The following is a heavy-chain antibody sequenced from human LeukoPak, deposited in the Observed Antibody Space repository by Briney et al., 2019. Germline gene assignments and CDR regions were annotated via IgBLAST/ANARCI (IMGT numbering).Heavy chain of an antibody. CDR1: GYTFSSYG. J-gene: IGHJ4*02. CDR2: ISTYNGNT. V-gene: IGHV1-18*01. CDR3: ARNSGYNWNYGY. D-gene: IGHD1-7*01. Sequence: ASVKVSCKASGYTFSSYGISWVRQAPGQGLEWMGWISTYNGNTNYAQKLQGRVTMTTDTSTSTAYMELRSLRSDDTAVYYCARNSGYNWNYGYWGQGTLVTVSS.